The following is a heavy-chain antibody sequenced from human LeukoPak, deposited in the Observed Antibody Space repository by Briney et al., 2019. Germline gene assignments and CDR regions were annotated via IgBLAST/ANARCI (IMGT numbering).Heavy chain of an antibody. CDR3: ARGYSSSSIYYYYMDV. CDR1: GGSISSSNYY. Sequence: SETLSLTCTVSGGSISSSNYYWGWIRQPPGKGLEWIGSIYYRGSTYYNPSLMSRVTISVDTSKNQFSLKLSSVTAADTAVYYCARGYSSSSIYYYYMDVWGKGTTVTVSS. V-gene: IGHV4-39*07. D-gene: IGHD6-6*01. CDR2: IYYRGST. J-gene: IGHJ6*03.